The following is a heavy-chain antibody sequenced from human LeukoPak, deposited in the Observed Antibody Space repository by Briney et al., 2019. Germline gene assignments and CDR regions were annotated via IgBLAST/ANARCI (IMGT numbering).Heavy chain of an antibody. V-gene: IGHV1-8*01. CDR2: MNPNSGNT. CDR3: ATARGYCSGGSCSYYFDY. D-gene: IGHD2-15*01. CDR1: GYTFTSYD. Sequence: GASVKVSCKASGYTFTSYDINWVRQATGQGLEWMGWMNPNSGNTGYAQKFQGRVTMTEDTSTDTAYMELSSLRSEDTAVYYCATARGYCSGGSCSYYFDYWGQGTLVTVSS. J-gene: IGHJ4*02.